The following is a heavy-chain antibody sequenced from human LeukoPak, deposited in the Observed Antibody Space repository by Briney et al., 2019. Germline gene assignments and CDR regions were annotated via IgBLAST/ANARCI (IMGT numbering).Heavy chain of an antibody. CDR2: ISYDGSNK. CDR1: GFTFSSYA. V-gene: IGHV3-30*04. CDR3: VRESWWVVPAATSGWFDP. Sequence: GRSLRLSCAASGFTFSSYAMHWVRQAPGKGLEWVAVISYDGSNKYYADSVKGRFTISRDNSKNTLYLQMNSLRAEDTAVYYCVRESWWVVPAATSGWFDPWGQGTLVTVSS. D-gene: IGHD2-2*01. J-gene: IGHJ5*02.